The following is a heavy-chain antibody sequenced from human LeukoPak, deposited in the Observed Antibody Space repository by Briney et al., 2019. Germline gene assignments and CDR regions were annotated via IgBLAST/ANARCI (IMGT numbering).Heavy chain of an antibody. Sequence: PGASLRLSCVASGFTLSNYAMSWVRQAPGKGLEWVSGISGSGGSTYQAENVRGRFTISRDNSKNTLYLQMNSLRDEDTAIYYCAAGYTTGWYVRYFDYWGQGTLVTVSS. J-gene: IGHJ4*02. D-gene: IGHD6-19*01. V-gene: IGHV3-23*01. CDR3: AAGYTTGWYVRYFDY. CDR2: ISGSGGST. CDR1: GFTLSNYA.